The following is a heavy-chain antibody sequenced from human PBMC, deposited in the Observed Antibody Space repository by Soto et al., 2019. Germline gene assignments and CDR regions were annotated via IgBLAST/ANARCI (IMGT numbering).Heavy chain of an antibody. D-gene: IGHD2-15*01. CDR3: ASSRRGCRADSCYSDFDY. J-gene: IGHJ4*02. Sequence: QVQVVQSGAEVKQPGASVTVSCQTSGYIFTDFGITWVRQAPGQGLEWMGWIIPNNGKTNYAQKFQGRVTMTTDTSTTAVYLDLGSLRSDDPAVYHCASSRRGCRADSCYSDFDYWGRGTLVTVPS. CDR2: IIPNNGKT. CDR1: GYIFTDFG. V-gene: IGHV1-18*01.